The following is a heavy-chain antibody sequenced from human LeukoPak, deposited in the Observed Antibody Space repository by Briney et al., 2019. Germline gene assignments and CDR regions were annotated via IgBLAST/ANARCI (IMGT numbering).Heavy chain of an antibody. V-gene: IGHV3-15*01. Sequence: NPGGSLRLSCAASGFTFSNAWMSWVRQAPGKGLEWVGRIKSKTDGGTTDYAAPVKGRFTISRDDSKTTLYLQMNSLKTEDTAVYYCTTTDRQLRYFDWLLRDPMDVWGKGTTVTVSS. CDR1: GFTFSNAW. CDR2: IKSKTDGGTT. D-gene: IGHD3-9*01. CDR3: TTTDRQLRYFDWLLRDPMDV. J-gene: IGHJ6*03.